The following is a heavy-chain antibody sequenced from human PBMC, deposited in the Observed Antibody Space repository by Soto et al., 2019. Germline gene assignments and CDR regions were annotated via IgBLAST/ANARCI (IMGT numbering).Heavy chain of an antibody. V-gene: IGHV1-46*03. Sequence: ASVKVSCKASGYTFTSYYMHWVRQAPGQGLEWMGIINPSGGSTSYAQKFQGRATMTRDTSTSTVYMELSSLRSEDTAVYYCARDRLGLELGSCYFDYWGQGTLVTVSS. J-gene: IGHJ4*02. D-gene: IGHD1-7*01. CDR3: ARDRLGLELGSCYFDY. CDR1: GYTFTSYY. CDR2: INPSGGST.